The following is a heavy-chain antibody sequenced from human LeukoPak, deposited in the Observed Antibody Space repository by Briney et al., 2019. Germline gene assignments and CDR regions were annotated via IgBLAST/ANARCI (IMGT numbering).Heavy chain of an antibody. CDR2: INHSGST. V-gene: IGHV4-34*01. Sequence: SETLSLTCAVYGGSFSSYYWSWIRQPPGKGLEWIGEINHSGSTNYNASLKSRVTTSVDTSKNQFSLKLSSVTAADTAVYYCAVRYYDSSGPPSESAGYWFDPWGQGTLVTVSS. CDR3: AVRYYDSSGPPSESAGYWFDP. D-gene: IGHD3-22*01. J-gene: IGHJ5*02. CDR1: GGSFSSYY.